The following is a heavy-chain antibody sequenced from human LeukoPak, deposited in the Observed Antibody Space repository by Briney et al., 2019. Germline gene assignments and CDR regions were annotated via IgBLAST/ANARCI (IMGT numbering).Heavy chain of an antibody. CDR3: ARTLAAAVLDAFDI. J-gene: IGHJ3*02. Sequence: GGSLRLSCAASGFTFSSYAMHWVGQAPGKGLEYVAAISSNGGSTYYANSVKGRFTISRDNSKNTLYLQMGSLRAEDMAVYYCARTLAAAVLDAFDIWGQGTMVTVSS. CDR2: ISSNGGST. D-gene: IGHD6-13*01. CDR1: GFTFSSYA. V-gene: IGHV3-64*01.